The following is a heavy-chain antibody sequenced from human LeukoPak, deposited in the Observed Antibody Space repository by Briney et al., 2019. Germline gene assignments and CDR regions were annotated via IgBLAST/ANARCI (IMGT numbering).Heavy chain of an antibody. CDR2: ISWDSGSI. J-gene: IGHJ3*02. D-gene: IGHD5-18*01. CDR3: AKDTDSYGYYDAFDI. Sequence: PGGSLRLSCAAAGFTFADYCMHCVRHAPGKGLEWVSGISWDSGSIGYADSMKGRFTISRDNAKNSLYLQMNSMRAEDTALYYCAKDTDSYGYYDAFDIWGQGTMVTVSS. V-gene: IGHV3-9*01. CDR1: GFTFADYC.